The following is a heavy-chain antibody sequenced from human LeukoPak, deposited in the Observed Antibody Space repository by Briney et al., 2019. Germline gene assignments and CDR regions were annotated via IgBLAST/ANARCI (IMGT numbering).Heavy chain of an antibody. J-gene: IGHJ4*02. CDR3: ARGTLGYFDY. CDR1: GGSINSYY. D-gene: IGHD7-27*01. CDR2: IYTSGST. Sequence: SETLSLTCTVSGGSINSYYWNWFRQPAGKGLEWIGRIYTSGSTNYNPSLESRVTMSLDTSKNQFSLRLSSVTAADTAVYYCARGTLGYFDYWGQGTLVTVSS. V-gene: IGHV4-4*07.